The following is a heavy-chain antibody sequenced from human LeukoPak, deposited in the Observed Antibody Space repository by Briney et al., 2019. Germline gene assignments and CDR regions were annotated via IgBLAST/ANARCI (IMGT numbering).Heavy chain of an antibody. CDR2: IYYSGST. V-gene: IGHV4-39*01. Sequence: PSETLSLTCTVSGGFISSSSYYWGWIRQPPGKGLEWIGSIYYSGSTYYNPSLKSRVTISVDTSKNQFSLKLSSVTAADTAVYYCARAEASSMVSYYYYMDVWGKGTTVTVSS. CDR1: GGFISSSSYY. CDR3: ARAEASSMVSYYYYMDV. D-gene: IGHD3-10*01. J-gene: IGHJ6*03.